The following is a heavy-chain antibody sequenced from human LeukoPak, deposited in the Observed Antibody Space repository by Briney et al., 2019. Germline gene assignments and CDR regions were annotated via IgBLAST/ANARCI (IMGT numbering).Heavy chain of an antibody. CDR3: ARGVEPLAANTLAY. CDR1: GFTVITDD. V-gene: IGHV3-53*01. J-gene: IGHJ4*02. D-gene: IGHD1-14*01. Sequence: GGSLRLSCAASGFTVITDDMTWVRQAPGKGLEWVSVLYNDGNTKYADSVQGRFTISRDNSKNTLYLEMNSLSPDDTAVYYCARGVEPLAANTLAYWGQGTLVTVSS. CDR2: LYNDGNT.